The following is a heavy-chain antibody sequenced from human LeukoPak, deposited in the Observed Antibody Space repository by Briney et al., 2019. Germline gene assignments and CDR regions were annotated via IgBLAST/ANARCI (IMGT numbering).Heavy chain of an antibody. Sequence: ASETLSLTCTVSGGSISSSSYYWGWIRQPPGKGLEWIGSIYYSGSIYYNPSLKSRVTISVDTSKNQFSLKLSSVTAADTAVYYCARLLYHYDSSGYYSYYYYYYMDVWGKGTTVTVSS. CDR1: GGSISSSSYY. D-gene: IGHD3-22*01. CDR3: ARLLYHYDSSGYYSYYYYYYMDV. V-gene: IGHV4-39*01. CDR2: IYYSGSI. J-gene: IGHJ6*03.